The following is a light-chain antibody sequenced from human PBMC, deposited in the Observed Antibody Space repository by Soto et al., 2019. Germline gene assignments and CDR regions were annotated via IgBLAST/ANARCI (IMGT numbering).Light chain of an antibody. CDR2: EVS. CDR3: CSYAGSSTWV. Sequence: QSALTQPASVSGSPGQSITISCTGHSSDVGSYNLVSWYQQHPGKAPKLMIYEVSKRSSGVSNRFSGSKSGNTASLTMSGLQAEDEADYYCCSYAGSSTWVFGGGTKLTVL. V-gene: IGLV2-23*02. J-gene: IGLJ3*02. CDR1: SSDVGSYNL.